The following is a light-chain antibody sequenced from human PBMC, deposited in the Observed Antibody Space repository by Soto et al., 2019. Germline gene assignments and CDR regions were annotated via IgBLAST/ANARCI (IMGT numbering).Light chain of an antibody. V-gene: IGLV2-8*01. CDR2: EVS. Sequence: QSALTQPTSASGSPGQSVTISCTGTSSDIGKYIFVSWYQQHPGKAPKLIIYEVSRRPSGVPDRFSGAKSGNTAFLTVSGLQSEDEADYYCSSYACDNNSLFGGGTKLTVL. J-gene: IGLJ2*01. CDR3: SSYACDNNSL. CDR1: SSDIGKYIF.